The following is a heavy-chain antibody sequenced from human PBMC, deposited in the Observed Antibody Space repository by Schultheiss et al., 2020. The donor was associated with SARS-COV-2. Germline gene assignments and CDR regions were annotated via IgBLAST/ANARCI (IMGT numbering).Heavy chain of an antibody. Sequence: SETLSLTCAVYGGSFSGYYWSWIRQHPGKGLEWIGYIYYSGSTNYNPSLKSRVTISVDTSKNQFSLKLSSVTAADTAVYYCARVYSSGWYDWYFDLWGRGTLVTVSS. V-gene: IGHV4-59*01. J-gene: IGHJ2*01. CDR3: ARVYSSGWYDWYFDL. CDR1: GGSFSGYY. D-gene: IGHD6-19*01. CDR2: IYYSGST.